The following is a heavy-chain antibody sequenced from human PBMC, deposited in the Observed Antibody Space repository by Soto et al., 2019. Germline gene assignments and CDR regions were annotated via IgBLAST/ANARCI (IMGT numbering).Heavy chain of an antibody. CDR1: VGSISSGAYY. D-gene: IGHD5-18*01. CDR3: ARAQGRGYGQFDY. J-gene: IGHJ4*02. Sequence: PSETLSVTCTVSVGSISSGAYYWSWIRQHPGKGLEWIGYIYYSGSTYYNPSLKSRVTISVDRSKNQFSLKLSSVTAADTAVYHCARAQGRGYGQFDYWGQGTLVTVSS. CDR2: IYYSGST. V-gene: IGHV4-30-4*08.